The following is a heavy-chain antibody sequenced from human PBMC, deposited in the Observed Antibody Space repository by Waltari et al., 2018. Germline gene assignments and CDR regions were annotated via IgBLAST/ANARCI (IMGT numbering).Heavy chain of an antibody. CDR3: VKDRPDWPIDY. Sequence: EVQLLESGGGLVQPGGSLRLSCTASGFTFSSFSMSWVRQAPGKVLEWGSSIGSSGANTYYANSVKGRFTVSRDNSKNTVYLQINSLRAEDTATYYCVKDRPDWPIDYWGQGTLVTVSS. D-gene: IGHD3-9*01. V-gene: IGHV3-23*01. CDR2: IGSSGANT. CDR1: GFTFSSFS. J-gene: IGHJ4*02.